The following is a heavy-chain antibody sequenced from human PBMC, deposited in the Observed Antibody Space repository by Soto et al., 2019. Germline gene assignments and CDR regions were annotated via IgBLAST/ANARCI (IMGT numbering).Heavy chain of an antibody. J-gene: IGHJ4*02. CDR3: ARGAFGGYDLGFDY. V-gene: IGHV5-51*01. D-gene: IGHD5-12*01. CDR1: EYSFSSYW. Sequence: GESLKISCEGSEYSFSSYWIAWVRQMPGKGLEWMGIIYPGDSDTKYSPSFQGHVTISVDKSISTAYLQWSSLKASDTAIYYCARGAFGGYDLGFDYWGQGTLVTVSS. CDR2: IYPGDSDT.